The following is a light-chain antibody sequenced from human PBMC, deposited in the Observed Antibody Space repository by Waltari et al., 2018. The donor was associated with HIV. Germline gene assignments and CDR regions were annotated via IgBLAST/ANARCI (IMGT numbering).Light chain of an antibody. Sequence: DIILTQSPLFLSVTPGQPASMSCRSSERLVSSDGNIHLFWYFQRAGRPPQLLLYEASNRASGVPGRLSGSGTETYFTLRISRVEAEDVGVYYCMQSLEGRTFGQWTKLEIK. CDR1: ERLVSSDGNIH. CDR2: EAS. V-gene: IGKV2D-29*01. CDR3: MQSLEGRT. J-gene: IGKJ1*01.